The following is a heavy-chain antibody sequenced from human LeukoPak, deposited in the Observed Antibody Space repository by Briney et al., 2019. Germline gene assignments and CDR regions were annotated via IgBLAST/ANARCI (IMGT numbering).Heavy chain of an antibody. CDR1: GYTFTDYH. J-gene: IGHJ5*02. CDR2: INPNSGGT. CDR3: ARDSSGWS. V-gene: IGHV1-2*02. D-gene: IGHD6-19*01. Sequence: ASVKVSCKASGYTFTDYHMNWVRQAPGQGLEWMGWINPNSGGTNYAQKFQGRVTMTRDTSISTAYMELSRLRSDDTAVYYCARDSSGWSWGQGTLVTVSS.